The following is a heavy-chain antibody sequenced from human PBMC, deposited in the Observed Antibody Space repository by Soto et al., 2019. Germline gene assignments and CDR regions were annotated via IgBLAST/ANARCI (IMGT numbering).Heavy chain of an antibody. V-gene: IGHV3-48*01. D-gene: IGHD3-10*01. CDR2: ITSGSSTI. CDR3: VRDAGSLGY. Sequence: GGSLRLSCVVSGFTFNSYSMDWVRQAPGKGLEWVSYITSGSSTIHYADSVKGRFTISRDNAKNSVFLQMNSLRVEDTAVYYCVRDAGSLGYWGQGTLVTLSS. J-gene: IGHJ4*02. CDR1: GFTFNSYS.